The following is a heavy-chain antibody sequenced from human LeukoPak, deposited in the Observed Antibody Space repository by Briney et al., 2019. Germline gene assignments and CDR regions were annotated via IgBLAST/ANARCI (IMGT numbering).Heavy chain of an antibody. CDR3: ARVNLGYCTNGVCPNNYYFDY. CDR1: GGSFSGYY. CDR2: INHSGST. D-gene: IGHD2-8*01. J-gene: IGHJ4*02. V-gene: IGHV4-34*01. Sequence: SETLSLTCAVYGGSFSGYYWSWIRQPPGKGLEWIGEINHSGSTNYNPSLKSRVTISVDTSKNQFSLKLSSVTAADTAVYYCARVNLGYCTNGVCPNNYYFDYWGQGTLVTVSS.